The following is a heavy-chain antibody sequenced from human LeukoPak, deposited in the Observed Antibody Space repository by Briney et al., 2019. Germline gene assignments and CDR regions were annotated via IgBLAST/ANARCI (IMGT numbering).Heavy chain of an antibody. J-gene: IGHJ4*02. CDR3: ARLGYCSGGSCYSLDY. V-gene: IGHV3-48*03. Sequence: PGGSLRLSCAASGFTFSSYEMKWVRQAPGKGLEWVSYISSSGSAIYYTDSVKGRFTISRDNAKNSLYLQMNSLRAEDTAVYYCARLGYCSGGSCYSLDYWGQGTLVTVSS. D-gene: IGHD2-15*01. CDR2: ISSSGSAI. CDR1: GFTFSSYE.